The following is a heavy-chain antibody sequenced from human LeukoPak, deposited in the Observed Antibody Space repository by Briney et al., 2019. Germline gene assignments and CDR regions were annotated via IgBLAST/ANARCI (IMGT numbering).Heavy chain of an antibody. CDR2: TYYRSKWNN. CDR1: GDSVSSNSAV. Sequence: SQTLSLTCAISGDSVSSNSAVWNWIRHSPSRGLVWLGRTYYRSKWNNHYAVSVISRITINPDTSKNQFSLQLNSVTPEDTAVYYCARDAVGSSYFDYWGQGTLVTVSS. CDR3: ARDAVGSSYFDY. D-gene: IGHD1-26*01. J-gene: IGHJ4*02. V-gene: IGHV6-1*01.